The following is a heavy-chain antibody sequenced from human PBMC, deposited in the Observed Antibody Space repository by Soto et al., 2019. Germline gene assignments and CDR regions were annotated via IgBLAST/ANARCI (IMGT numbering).Heavy chain of an antibody. J-gene: IGHJ4*01. CDR3: ARAHAPTLPFDY. CDR1: GGSMRNLY. D-gene: IGHD2-15*01. V-gene: IGHV4-59*11. Sequence: SETLSLTCTVSGGSMRNLYWSWIRQPPGKRLEWIGFIFHSGNAKYNPSLKSRVTISIDTSKSQFSWSLDSVTAADTAVYFCARAHAPTLPFDYWSLITLLTVSA. CDR2: IFHSGNA.